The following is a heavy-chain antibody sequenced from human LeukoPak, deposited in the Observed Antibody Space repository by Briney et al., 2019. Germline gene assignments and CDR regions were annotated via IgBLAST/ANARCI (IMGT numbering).Heavy chain of an antibody. CDR3: ARHKEWLTFDY. V-gene: IGHV4-31*03. CDR1: GGSISSGGYY. J-gene: IGHJ4*02. CDR2: IYYSGST. D-gene: IGHD5-12*01. Sequence: SETLSLTCTVSGGSISSGGYYWSWIRQHPGKGLEWIGYIYYSGSTYCNPSLKSRVTISVDTSKNQFSLKLSSVTAADTAVYYCARHKEWLTFDYWGQGTLVTVSS.